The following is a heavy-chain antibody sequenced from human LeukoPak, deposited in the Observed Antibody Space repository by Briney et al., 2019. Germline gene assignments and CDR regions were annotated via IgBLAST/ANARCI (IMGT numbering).Heavy chain of an antibody. Sequence: PSETLSLTCAVYGGSFSGYYWSWIRQPPGKGLEWIGEVNLQGSTNYNPSLMGRVAISVDTSENHVSLQLTSVTAADTAVYYCAREGGPYRPLDYSGQGTLVTVS. CDR2: VNLQGST. CDR3: AREGGPYRPLDY. J-gene: IGHJ4*02. V-gene: IGHV4-34*01. CDR1: GGSFSGYY.